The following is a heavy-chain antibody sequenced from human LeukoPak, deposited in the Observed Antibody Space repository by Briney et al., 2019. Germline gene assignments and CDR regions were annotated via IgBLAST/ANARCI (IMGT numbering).Heavy chain of an antibody. CDR3: ARDGRYCSGGSCYNDY. J-gene: IGHJ4*02. V-gene: IGHV1-2*02. CDR2: INPNSGGT. CDR1: GYTFTDYY. D-gene: IGHD2-15*01. Sequence: ASVPASFMASGYTFTDYYMHWLRPAPAQGRAWMGWINPNSGGTNYAQKFQGRVTRTRDTSISPAYMELSRLRSDDTAVYYCARDGRYCSGGSCYNDYWGQGTLVTVSS.